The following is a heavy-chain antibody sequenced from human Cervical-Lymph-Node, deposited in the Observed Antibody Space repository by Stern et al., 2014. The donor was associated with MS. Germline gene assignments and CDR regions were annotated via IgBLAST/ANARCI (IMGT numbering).Heavy chain of an antibody. V-gene: IGHV1-69*01. Sequence: VQLVESGAEGKKPGSSVKVSCKASGGTFSNYATSWVRQAPGQGIEWMGGIVPLFGKSTYAQKIQGRVTITDDESTSTEYMALSSLRSEDTAVYYCASPLTATSVPFGYYGMDVWGQGNTVTVS. CDR3: ASPLTATSVPFGYYGMDV. J-gene: IGHJ6*02. CDR2: IVPLFGKS. CDR1: GGTFSNYA. D-gene: IGHD4-17*01.